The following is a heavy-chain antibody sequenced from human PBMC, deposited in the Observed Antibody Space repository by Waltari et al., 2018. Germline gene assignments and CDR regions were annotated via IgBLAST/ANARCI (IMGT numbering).Heavy chain of an antibody. CDR2: VNAGNGNT. Sequence: QVQLVQSGAEVKKPGASVKVSCKASGYTFTSYAMHWVRQAPGQRLEWMGWVNAGNGNTKYSQKFQGRVTITRDTAASTAYMELSSLRSEDTAVYYCARWWELLGWRGDYYFDYWGQGTLVTVSS. CDR1: GYTFTSYA. D-gene: IGHD1-26*01. CDR3: ARWWELLGWRGDYYFDY. J-gene: IGHJ4*02. V-gene: IGHV1-3*01.